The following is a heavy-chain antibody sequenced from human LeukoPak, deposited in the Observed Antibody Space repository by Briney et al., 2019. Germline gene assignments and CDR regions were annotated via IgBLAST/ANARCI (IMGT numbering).Heavy chain of an antibody. CDR1: GGSFSGYY. Sequence: SETLSLTCAVYGGSFSGYYWSWIRQPPAKGLEWIGEINHSGSTNYNPSLKSRVTISVDTSKNQFSLKLSSVTAADTAVYYCARVDRIAVAGSYYFDYWGQGTLVTVSS. J-gene: IGHJ4*02. CDR2: INHSGST. D-gene: IGHD6-19*01. V-gene: IGHV4-34*01. CDR3: ARVDRIAVAGSYYFDY.